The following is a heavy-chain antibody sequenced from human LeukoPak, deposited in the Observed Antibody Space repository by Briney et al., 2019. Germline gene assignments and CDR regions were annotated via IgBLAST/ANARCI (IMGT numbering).Heavy chain of an antibody. J-gene: IGHJ4*02. CDR1: GFIFSNNW. CDR3: ITITITRGAF. D-gene: IGHD3-10*01. V-gene: IGHV3-15*01. Sequence: GGSLRLSCAASGFIFSNNWFSWVRQAPGKGLEWVGHIKSKTYGETTDYAEPVKGRFTISRDDAHDMVYLQLSSLRPEDTAVYYCITITITRGAFWGLGTLVTVSS. CDR2: IKSKTYGETT.